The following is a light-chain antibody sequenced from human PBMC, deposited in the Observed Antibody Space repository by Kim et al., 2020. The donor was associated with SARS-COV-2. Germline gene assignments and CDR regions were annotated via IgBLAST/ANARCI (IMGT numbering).Light chain of an antibody. CDR2: DVS. CDR1: SSDVGGYNY. J-gene: IGLJ2*01. Sequence: GQSITTSCTGTSSDVGGYNYVSWYQQHPGKAPKVMIYDVSERPSGVSNRFSGSKSGNTASLTISGLQAEDEADYYCSSYTSTSTLVFGGGTQLTVL. V-gene: IGLV2-14*04. CDR3: SSYTSTSTLV.